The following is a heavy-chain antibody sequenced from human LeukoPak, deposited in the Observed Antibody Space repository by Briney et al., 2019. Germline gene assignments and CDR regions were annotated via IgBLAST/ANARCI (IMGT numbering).Heavy chain of an antibody. J-gene: IGHJ5*02. V-gene: IGHV3-21*01. CDR1: GFIFDTYG. CDR3: GKGGRSHYKNWFDP. CDR2: IGSSTSSYI. Sequence: GGSLRLSCAASGFIFDTYGMNWVRQAPGKGLEWVASIGSSTSSYIYYADSMKGRFTISRDNAKKSLYLQMNSLRVEDTAVYYCGKGGRSHYKNWFDPWGQGTLVTVSS. D-gene: IGHD3-10*01.